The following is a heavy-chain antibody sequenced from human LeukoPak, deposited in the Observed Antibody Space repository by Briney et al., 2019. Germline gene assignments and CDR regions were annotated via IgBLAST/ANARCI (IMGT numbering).Heavy chain of an antibody. Sequence: APVKVSCKASGYTFTGYYMHWVRQAPGQGLEWMGWINPNSGGTNYAQKFQGRVTMTRDTSISTAYMELSRLRSDDTAVYYCARIWFGELRSLWFDPWGQGTLVTVSS. J-gene: IGHJ5*02. CDR2: INPNSGGT. CDR1: GYTFTGYY. CDR3: ARIWFGELRSLWFDP. D-gene: IGHD3-10*01. V-gene: IGHV1-2*02.